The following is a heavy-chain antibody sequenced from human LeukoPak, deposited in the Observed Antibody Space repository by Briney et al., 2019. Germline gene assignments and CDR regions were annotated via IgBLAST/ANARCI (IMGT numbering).Heavy chain of an antibody. Sequence: GESLKISCKGSGYSFSNYWIGWVRQMPGKGLEWMGIIYPGDSDTRYSPSFQGQVTISADKSISTAYLQWSSLKASDTAMYYCARHWGGTYFYGDYALNYFDYWGQGTLVTVSS. CDR2: IYPGDSDT. V-gene: IGHV5-51*01. CDR1: GYSFSNYW. D-gene: IGHD4-17*01. CDR3: ARHWGGTYFYGDYALNYFDY. J-gene: IGHJ4*02.